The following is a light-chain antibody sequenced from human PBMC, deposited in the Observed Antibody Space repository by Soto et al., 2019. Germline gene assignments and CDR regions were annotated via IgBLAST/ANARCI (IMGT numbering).Light chain of an antibody. CDR2: DVS. CDR1: SSDVGGYNY. CDR3: SSSTSSSTLLYV. Sequence: QSALTQPASVSGSPGQSITISCTGTSSDVGGYNYVYWYQQHPGKAPKLMIYDVSNRPSGVSNRFSGSKSGNTASLTISGLLAEDQADYYCSSSTSSSTLLYVFGTGTKVTVL. V-gene: IGLV2-14*01. J-gene: IGLJ1*01.